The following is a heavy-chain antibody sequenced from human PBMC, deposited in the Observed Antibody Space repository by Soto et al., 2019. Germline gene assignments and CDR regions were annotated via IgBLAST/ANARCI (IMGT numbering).Heavy chain of an antibody. Sequence: GGSLSLSCAASGFTFSSYAMSWVRQAPGKGLEWVSAISGSGGSTYYADSVKGRFTISRDNSKNTLYLQMNSLRAEDTAVYYCAKDDLPAAVFRYFDYWGQGTLVTVSS. D-gene: IGHD2-2*01. CDR2: ISGSGGST. J-gene: IGHJ4*02. CDR1: GFTFSSYA. CDR3: AKDDLPAAVFRYFDY. V-gene: IGHV3-23*01.